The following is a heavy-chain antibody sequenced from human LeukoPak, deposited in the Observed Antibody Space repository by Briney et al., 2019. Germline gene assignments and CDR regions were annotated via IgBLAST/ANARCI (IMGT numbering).Heavy chain of an antibody. J-gene: IGHJ4*02. CDR1: GGTFSSYA. Sequence: SRKASGGTFSSYAMHWVRQAPGKGLEWVAVISYDGSNKYYADSVKGRFTISRDNSKNTLYLQMNSLRAEDTAVYYCARDRCSGGRCLFDYWGQGTLVTVSS. D-gene: IGHD2-15*01. V-gene: IGHV3-30*04. CDR3: ARDRCSGGRCLFDY. CDR2: ISYDGSNK.